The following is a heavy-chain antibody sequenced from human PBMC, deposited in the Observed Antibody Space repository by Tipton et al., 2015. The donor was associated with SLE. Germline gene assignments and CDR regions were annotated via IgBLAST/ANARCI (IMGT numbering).Heavy chain of an antibody. V-gene: IGHV4-59*01. CDR2: IYYSGGT. Sequence: TLSLTCTVSGGSISRYYWSWIRQFPGKGLEWIGYIYYSGGTNYNPSLRGRVTMAVDTPNNQFSLKLTSVTAADTAIYYCARELDCSGGVCPFDYWGRGTLVTVSS. D-gene: IGHD2-8*02. CDR1: GGSISRYY. J-gene: IGHJ4*02. CDR3: ARELDCSGGVCPFDY.